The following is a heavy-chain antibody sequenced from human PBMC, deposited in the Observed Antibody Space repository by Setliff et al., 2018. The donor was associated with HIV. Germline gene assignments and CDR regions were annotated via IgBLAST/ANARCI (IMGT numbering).Heavy chain of an antibody. CDR3: AASIVGATMVFGY. V-gene: IGHV1-58*01. CDR2: IVVGSGNT. Sequence: SVKVSCKASGFTFTSSAVQWVRQARGQRLEWIGWIVVGSGNTNYAQKFQERCPSTRDMSTSTAYMELSSLRSEDTAVYYCAASIVGATMVFGYWGQGTLVTVSS. D-gene: IGHD1-26*01. J-gene: IGHJ4*02. CDR1: GFTFTSSA.